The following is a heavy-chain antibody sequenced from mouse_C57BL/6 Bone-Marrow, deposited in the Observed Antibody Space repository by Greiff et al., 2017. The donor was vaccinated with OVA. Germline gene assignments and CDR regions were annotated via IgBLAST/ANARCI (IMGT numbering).Heavy chain of an antibody. CDR2: IRYDGSN. Sequence: EVKLMESGPGLVKPSQSLSLTCSVTGYSITSGYYWNWIRQPPGNKLEWMGYIRYDGSNNYNPSLKNRITITRDKSKNQLFLKLTSVTTEDTATYYCASRSAFYCYGSSYAMDCWGQGPSVTVSS. D-gene: IGHD1-1*01. V-gene: IGHV3-6*01. J-gene: IGHJ4*01. CDR3: ASRSAFYCYGSSYAMDC. CDR1: GYSITSGYY.